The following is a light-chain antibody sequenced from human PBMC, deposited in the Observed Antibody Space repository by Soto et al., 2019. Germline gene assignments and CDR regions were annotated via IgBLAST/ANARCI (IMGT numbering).Light chain of an antibody. J-gene: IGKJ4*01. CDR3: QQYGSSPAAF. V-gene: IGKV3-20*01. CDR2: GAS. CDR1: QSVSSSY. Sequence: EIVLTQSPGTLSLSPGERATLSCRASQSVSSSYLAWYQQKPGQAPRLLIYGASSRATGIPDRFSGSGSGTDFTLTISRLEPEDFAVYYCQQYGSSPAAFFGGGTKVEIK.